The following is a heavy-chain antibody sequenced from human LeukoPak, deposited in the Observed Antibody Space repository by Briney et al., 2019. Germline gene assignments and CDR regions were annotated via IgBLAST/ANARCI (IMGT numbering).Heavy chain of an antibody. J-gene: IGHJ4*02. CDR3: ARAPLHLAMYHYFDY. CDR2: ISSSSSYI. D-gene: IGHD2-2*01. Sequence: PGGSLRLSCVVSGFTFSSYSVNWVRQSPGKGLEWVSYISSSSSYIHYADSVKGRFTISRDNAKKSLYLQMNSPRAEDTAVYYCARAPLHLAMYHYFDYWGQGTLVTVSS. CDR1: GFTFSSYS. V-gene: IGHV3-21*01.